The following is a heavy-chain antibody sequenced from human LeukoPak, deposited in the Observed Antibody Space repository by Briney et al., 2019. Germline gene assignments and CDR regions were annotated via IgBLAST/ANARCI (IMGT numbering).Heavy chain of an antibody. Sequence: GGSLRLSCASSGFTFSSYGMHWVRQAPGKGLEGVAVISYDGSNKYYADSVKGRFTISRDNSKNTLYLQMNSLRAEDTAVYYCAKGLLRDGSGSPNYWGQGTLVTVSS. CDR1: GFTFSSYG. V-gene: IGHV3-30*18. CDR3: AKGLLRDGSGSPNY. CDR2: ISYDGSNK. D-gene: IGHD3-10*01. J-gene: IGHJ4*02.